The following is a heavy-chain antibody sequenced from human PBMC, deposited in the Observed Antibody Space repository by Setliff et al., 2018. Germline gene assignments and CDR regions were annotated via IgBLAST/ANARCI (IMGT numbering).Heavy chain of an antibody. CDR1: GASINSLTW. CDR3: ARGGTYRYFDY. Sequence: PSETLSLTCGVSGASINSLTWWSWVRQPPGKGLEWIGYIYHSGGTSYNPSLKSRVTISVDTSKTQFSLKLNSMTTADTAVYYCARGGTYRYFDYWGQGALVTVSS. V-gene: IGHV4-4*02. CDR2: IYHSGGT. J-gene: IGHJ4*02.